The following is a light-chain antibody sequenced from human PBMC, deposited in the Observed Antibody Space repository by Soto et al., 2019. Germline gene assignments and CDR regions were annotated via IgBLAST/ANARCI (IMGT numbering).Light chain of an antibody. V-gene: IGLV1-51*01. CDR2: DNN. CDR3: GTWDSSLSAGI. CDR1: SSNIGNNY. J-gene: IGLJ2*01. Sequence: QSVLTQPPSVSAAPGQKVTISCSGSSSNIGNNYVSCYQQFPVTAPKLLIYDNNKRPSGIPDRFSGSKSGTSATLGITGLQTGDEADYYCGTWDSSLSAGIFGGGTKLTVL.